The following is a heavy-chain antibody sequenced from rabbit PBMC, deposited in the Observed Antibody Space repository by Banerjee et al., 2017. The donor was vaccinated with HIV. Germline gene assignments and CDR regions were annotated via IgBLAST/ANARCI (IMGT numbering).Heavy chain of an antibody. V-gene: IGHV1S45*01. D-gene: IGHD7-1*01. CDR1: GIDFSNCY. CDR2: IYTGSGAT. J-gene: IGHJ3*01. CDR3: AGGDSGYRWITRLDL. Sequence: QQQLEESGGGLVKPGGTLTLTCKASGIDFSNCYMCWVRQAPGKGLEWIGCIYTGSGATYYASWAKGRFTISRPSSTTVTLQMSSLTAADTATYFCAGGDSGYRWITRLDLWGQGTLVTVS.